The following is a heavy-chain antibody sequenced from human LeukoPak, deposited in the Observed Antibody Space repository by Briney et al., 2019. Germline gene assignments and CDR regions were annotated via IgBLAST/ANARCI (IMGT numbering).Heavy chain of an antibody. CDR2: IIPIFGTA. V-gene: IGHV1-69*05. J-gene: IGHJ4*02. CDR1: GGTFSSYA. Sequence: SVKVSCKASGGTFSSYAISWVRQAPGQGLEWMGRIIPIFGTANYAQKFQGRVTITTDESTSIAYMELSSLRSEDTAVYYCARTLFFGVVTRFDYWGQGTLVTVSS. D-gene: IGHD3-3*01. CDR3: ARTLFFGVVTRFDY.